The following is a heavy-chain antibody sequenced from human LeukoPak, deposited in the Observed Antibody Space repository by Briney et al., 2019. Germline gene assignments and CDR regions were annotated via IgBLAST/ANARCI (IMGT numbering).Heavy chain of an antibody. J-gene: IGHJ5*02. Sequence: PGGSLRLSCAAYEFTFSSYVMTWVRRAPGKGLEWVSAISVSGARTVYADSVKGRFTISRDNSRNRLYLQMNSLRAEDTAVYYCARGSTNWDGYKGEFDPWGQGTLVTVSS. CDR1: EFTFSSYV. CDR2: ISVSGART. CDR3: ARGSTNWDGYKGEFDP. D-gene: IGHD1-1*01. V-gene: IGHV3-23*01.